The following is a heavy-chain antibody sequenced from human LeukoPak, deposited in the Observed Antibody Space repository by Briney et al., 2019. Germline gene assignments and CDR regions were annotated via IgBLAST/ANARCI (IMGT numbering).Heavy chain of an antibody. CDR3: ARDSYASGSDY. D-gene: IGHD6-19*01. Sequence: GGCLRLSCAASGFTFSAYHMSWIRQAPGKGLGWVSYITNGGNRGYTIYYADSVKARVTISRENAKNSLYLQRNSLRADDTAVYYWARDSYASGSDYWGQGTLVTVSS. CDR1: GFTFSAYH. J-gene: IGHJ4*02. CDR2: ITNGGNRGYTI. V-gene: IGHV3-11*01.